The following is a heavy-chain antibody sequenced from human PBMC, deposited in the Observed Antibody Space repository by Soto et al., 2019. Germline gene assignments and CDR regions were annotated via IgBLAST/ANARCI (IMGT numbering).Heavy chain of an antibody. D-gene: IGHD6-19*01. CDR3: ARFHSSGFYGDY. Sequence: QVQLQGSGPGLVKPSETLSLTCTVSGGSISPYCWSWIRQPPGKGLEWIGYIFHNGGTNYNPSLKSRVTISVDTSKNQFSLKLTSVTAADTAVYYCARFHSSGFYGDYWGQGTLVTVSS. J-gene: IGHJ4*02. V-gene: IGHV4-59*08. CDR1: GGSISPYC. CDR2: IFHNGGT.